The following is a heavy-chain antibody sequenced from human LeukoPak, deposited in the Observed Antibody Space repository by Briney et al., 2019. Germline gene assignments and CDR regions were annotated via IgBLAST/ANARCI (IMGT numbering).Heavy chain of an antibody. Sequence: SETLSLTCAVYGGSFSGYYWSWIRQPPGKGLEWIGEINHSGSTNYNPSLKSRVTISVDTSENQFSLKLSSVTAADTAVYYCARDDGRFLEWGPNWFDPWGQGTLVTVSS. CDR3: ARDDGRFLEWGPNWFDP. V-gene: IGHV4-34*01. CDR1: GGSFSGYY. J-gene: IGHJ5*02. D-gene: IGHD3-3*01. CDR2: INHSGST.